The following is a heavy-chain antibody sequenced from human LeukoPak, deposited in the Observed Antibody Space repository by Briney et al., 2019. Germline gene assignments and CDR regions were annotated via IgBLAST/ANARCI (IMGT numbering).Heavy chain of an antibody. CDR1: GYTLTELS. CDR3: ATSPPTYYYDSSGYYFDY. J-gene: IGHJ4*02. V-gene: IGHV1-24*01. Sequence: GASVKVSCKVSGYTLTELSMHWVRQAPGKGLEWMGGFDPEDGETIYAQKFQGRVTMTEDTSTDTAYMELSSLRSEDTAVYYCATSPPTYYYDSSGYYFDYWGQGILVTVSS. CDR2: FDPEDGET. D-gene: IGHD3-22*01.